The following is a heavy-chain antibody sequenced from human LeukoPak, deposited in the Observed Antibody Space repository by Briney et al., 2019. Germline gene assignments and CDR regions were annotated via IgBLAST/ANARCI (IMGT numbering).Heavy chain of an antibody. CDR2: ISSSSSYI. J-gene: IGHJ6*03. Sequence: GGPLRLSCAASGFTLSYHSMNWVRQAPGKGLEWVSFISSSSSYIYYTDSVKGRFTISRDNAKNSLHLQMNSLRAEDTAVYYCVTALGPSPGWYYYMDVWGKGTTVTVSS. D-gene: IGHD2-15*01. V-gene: IGHV3-21*01. CDR3: VTALGPSPGWYYYMDV. CDR1: GFTLSYHS.